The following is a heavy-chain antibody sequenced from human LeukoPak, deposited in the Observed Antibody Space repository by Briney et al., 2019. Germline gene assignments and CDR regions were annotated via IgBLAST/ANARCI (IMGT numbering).Heavy chain of an antibody. CDR2: TRNKANRYTT. CDR1: GFTFSDHQ. Sequence: QTGGSLRLSCAASGFTFSDHQMDWVRQAPGKGLEWVGQTRNKANRYTTEYAASVKGRFTISRDDSKDSLYLQMNSLKIEDTGVYYCARGTSSSSFDYWGQGTLVTVSS. J-gene: IGHJ4*02. D-gene: IGHD6-6*01. CDR3: ARGTSSSSFDY. V-gene: IGHV3-72*01.